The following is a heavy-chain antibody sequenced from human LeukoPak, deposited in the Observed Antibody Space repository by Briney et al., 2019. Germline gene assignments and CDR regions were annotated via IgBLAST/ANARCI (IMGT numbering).Heavy chain of an antibody. Sequence: PSETLSLTCTVSGGSISSYYWSWIRQPPGKGLEWIGYIYHSGSTNYNSALKSRVTISVDTSKNQFSLKLSSVTAADTAVYYCAIQTRNTMIRGVSHAFVVWGQGTMVTVSS. CDR1: GGSISSYY. D-gene: IGHD3-10*01. CDR2: IYHSGST. V-gene: IGHV4-59*01. CDR3: AIQTRNTMIRGVSHAFVV. J-gene: IGHJ3*01.